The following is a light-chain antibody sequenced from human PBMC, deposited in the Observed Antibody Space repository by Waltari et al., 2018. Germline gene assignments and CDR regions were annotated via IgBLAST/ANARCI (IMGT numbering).Light chain of an antibody. CDR2: GVS. CDR1: QVISGS. Sequence: DIQLTQSPSFLSASIGDRVTITCRASQVISGSLARYQQKPAKAPKLLIYGVSALHSGVPSRCSGSGSGTEFTLTISSLQPEDFATYYCLTTYPFIFGPGTRVDVK. J-gene: IGKJ3*01. V-gene: IGKV1-9*01. CDR3: LTTYPFI.